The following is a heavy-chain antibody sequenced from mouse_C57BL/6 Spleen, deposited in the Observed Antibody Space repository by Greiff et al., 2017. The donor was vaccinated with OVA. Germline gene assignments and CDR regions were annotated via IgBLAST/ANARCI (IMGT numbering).Heavy chain of an antibody. CDR3: ARRSSYPYYFDY. J-gene: IGHJ2*01. V-gene: IGHV5-4*03. CDR1: GFTFSSYA. D-gene: IGHD1-1*01. Sequence: EVMLVESGGGLVKPGGSLKLSCAASGFTFSSYAMSWVRQTPEKRLEWVATISDGGSYTYYPDNVKGRFTISRDNAKNNLYLQMSHLKSEDTAMYYCARRSSYPYYFDYWGQGTTLTVSS. CDR2: ISDGGSYT.